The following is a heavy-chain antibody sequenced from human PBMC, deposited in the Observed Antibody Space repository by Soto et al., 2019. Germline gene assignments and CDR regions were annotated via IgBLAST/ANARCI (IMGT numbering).Heavy chain of an antibody. J-gene: IGHJ6*02. CDR1: GYTFTRYH. CDR2: INPSGGST. CDR3: ARGQSTSCYNYYCYYMDV. D-gene: IGHD2-2*02. Sequence: ASVKVSCKASGYTFTRYHIHWVRQAPGQGLEWMGIINPSGGSTTYAQKFQGRVTMTRDTSTSTVYMELSSLRSEDTAVYYCARGQSTSCYNYYCYYMDVWGQGTTVTVSS. V-gene: IGHV1-46*01.